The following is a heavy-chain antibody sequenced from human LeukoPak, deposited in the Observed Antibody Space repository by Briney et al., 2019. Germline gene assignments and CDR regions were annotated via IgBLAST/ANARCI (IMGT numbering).Heavy chain of an antibody. J-gene: IGHJ5*02. Sequence: GGSLRLSCAASEFSVGSNYMTWVRQAPGKGLEWVSLIYSGGSTYYADSVKGRFTISRDNSKNTLYLQMNSLRAEDTAVYYCAKCSEEEYQLLSSWGQGTLVTVSS. CDR2: IYSGGST. V-gene: IGHV3-66*01. CDR3: AKCSEEEYQLLSS. CDR1: EFSVGSNY. D-gene: IGHD2-2*01.